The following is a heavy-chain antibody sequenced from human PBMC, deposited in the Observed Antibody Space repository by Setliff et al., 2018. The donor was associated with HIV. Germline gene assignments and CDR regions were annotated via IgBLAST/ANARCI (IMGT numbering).Heavy chain of an antibody. CDR3: ATGRLRATSPFDN. V-gene: IGHV3-48*01. CDR1: GFTFSDCS. CDR2: ITSTGSTI. D-gene: IGHD1-26*01. J-gene: IGHJ4*02. Sequence: PGGSLRLSCAASGFTFSDCSMNWVRQAPGKGLEWISYITSTGSTIYYTDSVKGRFTVSRDNSRDTLYLQMNSLRAEDTAVYYCATGRLRATSPFDNWGQGTLVTVSS.